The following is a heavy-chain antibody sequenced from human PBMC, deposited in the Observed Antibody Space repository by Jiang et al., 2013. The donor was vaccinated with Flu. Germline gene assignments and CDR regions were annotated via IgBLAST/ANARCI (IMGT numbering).Heavy chain of an antibody. J-gene: IGHJ4*02. CDR2: ITSSGSTV. V-gene: IGHV3-48*03. CDR3: AREKLTGTFTFDY. Sequence: LSYITSSGSTVYYADSVKGRFTISRDNAKNSLYLQMNSLRAEDTAVYYCAREKLTGTFTFDYWGQGTLVTVSS. D-gene: IGHD1-20*01.